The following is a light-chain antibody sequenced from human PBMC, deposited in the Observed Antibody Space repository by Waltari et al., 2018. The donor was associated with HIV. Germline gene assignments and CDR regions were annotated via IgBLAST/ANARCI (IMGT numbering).Light chain of an antibody. V-gene: IGLV1-51*01. J-gene: IGLJ2*01. Sequence: QSVLTQPPSVSAAPGQKVTISCSGSVSNIGNNYVSWYQQVPGTTPKLIIYDDRKSPSGIPDRFSGSKSGTAATLGITGLQTGDEADYYCGTWDSSLDDVLFGGGSKLTVL. CDR1: VSNIGNNY. CDR2: DDR. CDR3: GTWDSSLDDVL.